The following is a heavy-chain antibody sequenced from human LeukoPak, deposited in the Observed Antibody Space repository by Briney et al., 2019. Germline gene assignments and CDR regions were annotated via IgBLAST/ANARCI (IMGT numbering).Heavy chain of an antibody. Sequence: VASVKVSCKASGGTFSSYAISWVRQAPGQGLEWMGGIIPIFGTANYAQKFQGRVTITAGESTSTAYMELSSLRSEDTAVYYCARDSSRGGYNPYFLDYWGQGTLVTVSS. CDR1: GGTFSSYA. D-gene: IGHD5-24*01. CDR3: ARDSSRGGYNPYFLDY. CDR2: IIPIFGTA. V-gene: IGHV1-69*13. J-gene: IGHJ4*02.